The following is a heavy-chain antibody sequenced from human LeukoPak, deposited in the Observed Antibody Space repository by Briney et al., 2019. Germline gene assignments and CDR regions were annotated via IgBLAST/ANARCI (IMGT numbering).Heavy chain of an antibody. Sequence: GGSLRLSCVASGFTFSSYWMHWVRQAPGKGLVWVSRINSDGSSTTYADSVKGRFTISRDNAKNTLYLQMNSLRAEDTAVYYCARSAAAGFSYYSYYMDVWGKGTTVTISS. V-gene: IGHV3-74*01. J-gene: IGHJ6*03. CDR1: GFTFSSYW. D-gene: IGHD6-13*01. CDR2: INSDGSST. CDR3: ARSAAAGFSYYSYYMDV.